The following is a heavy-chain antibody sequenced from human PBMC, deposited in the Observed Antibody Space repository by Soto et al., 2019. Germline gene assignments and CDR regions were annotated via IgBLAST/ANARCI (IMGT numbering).Heavy chain of an antibody. J-gene: IGHJ6*02. CDR3: AKDEVGAVYYYYSGMDV. CDR1: GFTFSRYT. CDR2: ISGSGGST. D-gene: IGHD1-26*01. V-gene: IGHV3-23*01. Sequence: EVQLLESGGGLVQPGGSLRLSCAASGFTFSRYTMSWVRQAPGKGLEWVSAISGSGGSTYYAASVKGRFTISRDNSKNTLYLQMNSLRAEDTAVYYCAKDEVGAVYYYYSGMDVWGQGTTVTVSS.